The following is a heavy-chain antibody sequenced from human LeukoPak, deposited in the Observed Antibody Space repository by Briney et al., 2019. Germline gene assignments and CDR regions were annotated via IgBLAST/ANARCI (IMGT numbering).Heavy chain of an antibody. D-gene: IGHD2-8*02. Sequence: PGGWLRLSCATSGFIFDHFGMNWVRQVPGKGLEWDSGINWDSTSTNYVDSVRGRFTISRDNAKNSLYLQMNSLRVEDTAFYYCARDLKYCTGGMCYFTAVADSWGQGTLVTVSS. CDR3: ARDLKYCTGGMCYFTAVADS. CDR1: GFIFDHFG. V-gene: IGHV3-20*04. CDR2: INWDSTST. J-gene: IGHJ4*02.